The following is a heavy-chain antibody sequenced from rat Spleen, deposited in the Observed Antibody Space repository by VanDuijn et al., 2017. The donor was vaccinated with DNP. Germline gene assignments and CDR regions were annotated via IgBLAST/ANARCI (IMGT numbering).Heavy chain of an antibody. J-gene: IGHJ2*01. CDR1: GFTFNNYY. Sequence: EVQLVESGGDLVQPGGSLKLSCIASGFTFNNYYMTWIRQVPGTGLEWVASISNGGGSTYYPDSVKGRFTISRDNAKSTLYLQMNSLKSEDTATYYCTRATGFDYWGQGVMVTVSS. V-gene: IGHV5-31*01. CDR3: TRATGFDY. CDR2: ISNGGGST. D-gene: IGHD4-2*01.